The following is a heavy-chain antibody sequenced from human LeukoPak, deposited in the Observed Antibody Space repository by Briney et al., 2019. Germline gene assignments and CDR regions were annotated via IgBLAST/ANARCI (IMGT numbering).Heavy chain of an antibody. CDR1: GFTLSSYA. Sequence: GGSLRLSCAASGFTLSSYAMSWVRQAPGKGLEWVSAISGSGGSTYYADSVKGRFTISRDNSKNTLYLQMNSLRAEDTAVYYCAKYPLYYDSSGYYYPYYFDYWGQGTLVTVSS. D-gene: IGHD3-22*01. CDR3: AKYPLYYDSSGYYYPYYFDY. CDR2: ISGSGGST. J-gene: IGHJ4*02. V-gene: IGHV3-23*01.